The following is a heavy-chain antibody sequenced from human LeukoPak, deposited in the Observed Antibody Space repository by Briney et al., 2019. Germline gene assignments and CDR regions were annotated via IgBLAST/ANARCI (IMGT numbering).Heavy chain of an antibody. CDR2: ISFTGANS. CDR1: GFTFSSYA. D-gene: IGHD2-2*01. CDR3: ARVRTVVVPAATRGDAFDI. Sequence: GGSLRLSCVASGFTFSSYAMNWVRQAPGKGLEWVSAISFTGANSYYADSVKGRFTISRDNAKNSLYLQMNSLRAEDTAVYYCARVRTVVVPAATRGDAFDIWGQGTMVTVSS. V-gene: IGHV3-23*01. J-gene: IGHJ3*02.